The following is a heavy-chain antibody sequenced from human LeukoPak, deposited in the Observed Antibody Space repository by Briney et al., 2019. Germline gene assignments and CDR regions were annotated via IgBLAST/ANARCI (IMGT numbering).Heavy chain of an antibody. CDR3: ARDWDGAFDFNTFDI. CDR1: GASVGASGYF. D-gene: IGHD4/OR15-4a*01. CDR2: LHYSGST. J-gene: IGHJ3*02. V-gene: IGHV4-39*07. Sequence: PSETLSLTCTVSGASVGASGYFWGWIRQPPGKGLEWIGTLHYSGSTYYNTPLRSRVTISVDTSKNQFSLKLNSVTSADTAIYYCARDWDGAFDFNTFDIWGLGTMVTVSS.